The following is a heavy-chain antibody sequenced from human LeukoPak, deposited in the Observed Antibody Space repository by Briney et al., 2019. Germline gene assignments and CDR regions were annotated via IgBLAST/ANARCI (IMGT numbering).Heavy chain of an antibody. CDR1: GIIVSSYE. D-gene: IGHD3-10*01. J-gene: IGHJ6*02. CDR2: ISSSGSTI. Sequence: GGSLRLSCAASGIIVSSYETNWVRQAPGKGLEWVSYISSSGSTIYYADSVKGRFTSSRDNAKNSLYLQMNSLRAEDTAVYYCARDYYGSGSYYDGMDVWGQGTTVTVSS. V-gene: IGHV3-48*03. CDR3: ARDYYGSGSYYDGMDV.